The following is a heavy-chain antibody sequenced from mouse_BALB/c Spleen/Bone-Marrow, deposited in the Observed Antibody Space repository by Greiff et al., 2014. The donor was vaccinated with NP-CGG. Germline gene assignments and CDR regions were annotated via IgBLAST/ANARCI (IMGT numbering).Heavy chain of an antibody. V-gene: IGHV5-17*02. CDR1: GFTFSSFG. J-gene: IGHJ4*01. D-gene: IGHD2-4*01. CDR2: ISNGSSTI. CDR3: ARKGAMITHYYAMDY. Sequence: EVKLVESGGGLVQPGGSRKLSGAASGFTFSSFGMHWVRQAPEKGLEWVAYISNGSSTIYYADTVKGRFTISRDNPKNTLFLQMTSLRSEDTAMYYCARKGAMITHYYAMDYWGQGTSVTVSS.